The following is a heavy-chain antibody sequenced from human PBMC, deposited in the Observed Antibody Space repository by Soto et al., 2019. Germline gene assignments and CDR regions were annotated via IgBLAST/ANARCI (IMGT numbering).Heavy chain of an antibody. Sequence: EVQLVKSGGGLVKPGGSLRLSCAASGFSLRTTWMAWVRQAPGKGLEWVGRIKSKSAGETTDYADPVKGRFTISRDDSKDTLYLHMDSLETGDTAVYYCSTGSPFSGSVFDYWGQGTLVTVSS. V-gene: IGHV3-15*05. J-gene: IGHJ4*02. CDR1: GFSLRTTW. D-gene: IGHD1-26*01. CDR3: STGSPFSGSVFDY. CDR2: IKSKSAGETT.